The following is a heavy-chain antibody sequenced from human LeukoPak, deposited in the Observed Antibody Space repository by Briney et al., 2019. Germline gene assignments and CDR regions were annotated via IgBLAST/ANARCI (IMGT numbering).Heavy chain of an antibody. J-gene: IGHJ6*02. CDR1: GFTFSSHW. D-gene: IGHD3-3*01. V-gene: IGHV4-31*02. Sequence: LRLSCAASGFTFSSHWMHWVRQHPGKGLEWIGYIYYSGSTYYNPSLKSRVTISVDTSKNQFSLKLSSVTAADTAVYYCARVVDYDFWSGSPAGGMDVWGQGTTVTVSS. CDR3: ARVVDYDFWSGSPAGGMDV. CDR2: IYYSGST.